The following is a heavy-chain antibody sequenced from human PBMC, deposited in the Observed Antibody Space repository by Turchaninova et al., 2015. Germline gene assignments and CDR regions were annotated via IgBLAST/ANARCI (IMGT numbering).Heavy chain of an antibody. CDR3: AKGGVGSTHHKYDY. J-gene: IGHJ4*02. D-gene: IGHD6-13*01. CDR1: GFSFSDYA. CDR2: ISGSGDGT. V-gene: IGHV3-23*01. Sequence: GGSLRLSCAASGFSFSDYAMTWVRQAPGKGLEWVSMISGSGDGTYYADSVKGRFTISIDNFKNTLFLQMNSLTVEDTAGYYGAKGGVGSTHHKYDYWGQGTLVTVSS.